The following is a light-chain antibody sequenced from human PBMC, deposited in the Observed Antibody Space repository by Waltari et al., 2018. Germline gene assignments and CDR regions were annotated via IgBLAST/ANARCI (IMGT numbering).Light chain of an antibody. J-gene: IGLJ2*01. CDR1: RSNIGSTT. Sequence: QAVLTQPPSASGTPGQTVTISCSGSRSNIGSTTVTWYQQLPGTTPKVLIYNNDQRPSGVPDRFSGSKSGTSVSLAISGLQSDDEADYYCSTWDDGLAGGVVFGGGTKLTVL. CDR2: NND. CDR3: STWDDGLAGGVV. V-gene: IGLV1-44*01.